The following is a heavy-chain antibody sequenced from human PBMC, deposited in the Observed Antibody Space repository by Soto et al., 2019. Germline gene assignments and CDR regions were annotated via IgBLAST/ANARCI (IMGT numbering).Heavy chain of an antibody. V-gene: IGHV4-39*02. CDR3: ARGTRYTWNSQYYFDY. CDR1: GGSISSRTYY. Sequence: QLQLQESGPGLVKPSETLSLTCTVSGGSISSRTYYWGWIRQPPGKGLEWIGSLYYSGSTYSNPSLKSRVTISVDTSKTHFSLKLSSVTAADTALYYCARGTRYTWNSQYYFDYWGQGTLVTVSS. CDR2: LYYSGST. D-gene: IGHD1-7*01. J-gene: IGHJ4*02.